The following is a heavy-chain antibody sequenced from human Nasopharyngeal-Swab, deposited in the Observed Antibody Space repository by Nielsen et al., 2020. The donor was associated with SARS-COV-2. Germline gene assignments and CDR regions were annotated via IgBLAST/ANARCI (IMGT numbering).Heavy chain of an antibody. CDR2: ISGSGDTT. CDR1: GFTFSSYA. Sequence: GESLKISCAASGFTFSSYAMTWVRQAPGKGLEWVSIISGSGDTTYYADSVKDRFTISRDNAENSLYLHMHSLRAEDTAVYYCARGTYGDTDFDYWGQGTLVSVSS. D-gene: IGHD4-17*01. J-gene: IGHJ4*02. CDR3: ARGTYGDTDFDY. V-gene: IGHV3-23*01.